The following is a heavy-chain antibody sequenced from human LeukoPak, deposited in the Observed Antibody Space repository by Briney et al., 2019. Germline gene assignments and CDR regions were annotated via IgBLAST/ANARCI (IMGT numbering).Heavy chain of an antibody. J-gene: IGHJ4*02. Sequence: SETLSLTCTVSGGSINNYYWSWIRQPPGKGLEWIGYISYSRSTNYNPSLKSRVTISVDTSKNQFSLKLSSVTAADTAVYYCARLRLFPDYFDYWGQGTLVTVSS. D-gene: IGHD3-22*01. CDR3: ARLRLFPDYFDY. V-gene: IGHV4-59*01. CDR2: ISYSRST. CDR1: GGSINNYY.